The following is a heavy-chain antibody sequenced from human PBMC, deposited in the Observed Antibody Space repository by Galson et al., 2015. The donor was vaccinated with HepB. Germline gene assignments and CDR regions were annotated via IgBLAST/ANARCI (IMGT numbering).Heavy chain of an antibody. CDR1: GFTVSSTY. Sequence: SLRLSCAASGFTVSSTYMSWVRQTPGKGPEWVAVIWYDGSNKYYADSVKGRFTISRDNSKNTLYLQMNSLRAEDTAVYYCAKGRGGFGGVIAPYYYYGMDVWGQGTTVTVSS. V-gene: IGHV3-33*08. CDR3: AKGRGGFGGVIAPYYYYGMDV. J-gene: IGHJ6*02. CDR2: IWYDGSNK. D-gene: IGHD3-16*02.